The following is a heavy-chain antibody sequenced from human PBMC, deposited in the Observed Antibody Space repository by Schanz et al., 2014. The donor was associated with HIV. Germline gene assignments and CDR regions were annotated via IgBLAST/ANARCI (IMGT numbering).Heavy chain of an antibody. CDR2: IIPIFGRS. J-gene: IGHJ3*02. Sequence: QVQLVQSGAEVKKPGSSLKISCKASGGTFSSHGIGWVRQAPGQGLEWIGGIIPIFGRSDYAQRFQGRVTITADESTSTAYMELSSLRSEDTAVYYCARGVVVAGVGRAFDTWGLGTLVTVSS. D-gene: IGHD2-8*01. V-gene: IGHV1-69*01. CDR3: ARGVVVAGVGRAFDT. CDR1: GGTFSSHG.